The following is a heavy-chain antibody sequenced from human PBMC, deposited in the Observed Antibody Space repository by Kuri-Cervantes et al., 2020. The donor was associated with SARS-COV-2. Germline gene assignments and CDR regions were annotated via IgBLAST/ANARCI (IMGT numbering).Heavy chain of an antibody. V-gene: IGHV1-2*02. CDR2: INPNSGGT. J-gene: IGHJ4*02. CDR3: ARARYSSSWAPGAFDY. D-gene: IGHD6-13*01. Sequence: ASVKVSCKASGYTFTGYYMHWVRQAPGQGLEWMGWINPNSGGTNYAQKFQGRVTMTRDTSISTAYMELSRLRSDDTAVYYCARARYSSSWAPGAFDYWGQGTLVTVSS. CDR1: GYTFTGYY.